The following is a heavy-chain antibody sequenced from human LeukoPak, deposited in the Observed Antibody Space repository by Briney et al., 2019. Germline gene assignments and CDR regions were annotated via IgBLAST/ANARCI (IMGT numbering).Heavy chain of an antibody. V-gene: IGHV4-61*05. CDR2: IYYSGST. CDR3: ARNTGSYGYWYFDL. D-gene: IGHD1-26*01. CDR1: GDSIISSSYY. J-gene: IGHJ2*01. Sequence: PSETLSLTCSVSGDSIISSSYYWGWIRQPPGKGLEWIGYIYYSGSTNYNPSLKSRVTISVDTSKNQFSLKLSSVTAADTALFYCARNTGSYGYWYFDLWGRGTLVTVSS.